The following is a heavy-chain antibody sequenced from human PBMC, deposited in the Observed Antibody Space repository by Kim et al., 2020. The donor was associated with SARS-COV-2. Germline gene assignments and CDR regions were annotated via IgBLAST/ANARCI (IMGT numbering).Heavy chain of an antibody. Sequence: SETLSLTCTVSGGSISSSNYYWGWIRQPPGKGLEWIANIYYSGSTYYNPSLKSRVTISVDMSKNQFSLKLTSVTATDTAVYNCARGLYDTGWHYFDYWGQGALVTVSS. J-gene: IGHJ4*02. CDR1: GGSISSSNYY. D-gene: IGHD6-19*01. CDR2: IYYSGST. CDR3: ARGLYDTGWHYFDY. V-gene: IGHV4-39*02.